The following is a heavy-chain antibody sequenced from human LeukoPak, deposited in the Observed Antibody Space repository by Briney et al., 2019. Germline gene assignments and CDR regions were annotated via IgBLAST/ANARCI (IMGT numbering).Heavy chain of an antibody. D-gene: IGHD5-18*01. V-gene: IGHV4-4*02. CDR1: GGSISSSNW. CDR2: IYHSGST. J-gene: IGHJ6*02. CDR3: ARGRGYSYGYYYYYYGMDV. Sequence: SETLSLTCAVSGGSISSSNWWSWVRQPPGKGQEWIGEIYHSGSTNYNPSLKSRITISVDKSKNQFSLKLSSVTAADTAVYYCARGRGYSYGYYYYYYGMDVWGQGTTVTVSS.